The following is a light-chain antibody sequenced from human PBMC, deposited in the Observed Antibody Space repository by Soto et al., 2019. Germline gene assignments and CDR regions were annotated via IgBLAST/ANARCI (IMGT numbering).Light chain of an antibody. CDR2: DVT. V-gene: IGLV2-14*01. J-gene: IGLJ3*02. CDR1: SSDVGAYNY. Sequence: QSALTQPASVSGSPGQSVTISCSGSSSDVGAYNYVSWYQRHPGKAPKLMIYDVTNRPSGVSNRFSGSKSGNTASLTISGLQAEDEADYCCSSYTSSSTGVFGGGTKLTVL. CDR3: SSYTSSSTGV.